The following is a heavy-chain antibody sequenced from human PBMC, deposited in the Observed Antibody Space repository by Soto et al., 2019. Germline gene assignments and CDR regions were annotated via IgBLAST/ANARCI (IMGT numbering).Heavy chain of an antibody. J-gene: IGHJ3*02. CDR2: INPNSGGT. CDR3: ARGRVSVKQQFRNWPADAFDI. Sequence: ASVKVSCKASGYTFTGYYMHWVRQAPGQGLEWMGWINPNSGGTNYAQKFQGWVTMTRDTSISTAYMELSRLRSDDTAVYYCARGRVSVKQQFRNWPADAFDIWGQGTMVTVSS. V-gene: IGHV1-2*04. CDR1: GYTFTGYY. D-gene: IGHD6-13*01.